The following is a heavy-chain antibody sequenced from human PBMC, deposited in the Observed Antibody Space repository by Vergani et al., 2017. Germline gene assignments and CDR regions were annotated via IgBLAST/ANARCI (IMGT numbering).Heavy chain of an antibody. CDR1: GFTFSSYA. V-gene: IGHV3-30-3*01. CDR2: ISYDGSNK. J-gene: IGHJ3*02. D-gene: IGHD2-8*01. Sequence: QVQLVESGGGVVQPGRSLRLSCAASGFTFSSYAMHWVRQAPGKGLEWVAVISYDGSNKYYADSVKGRFTISRDNSKNTLYLQTNSLRAEDTAVYYCASASGVDAFDIWGQGTMVTVSS. CDR3: ASASGVDAFDI.